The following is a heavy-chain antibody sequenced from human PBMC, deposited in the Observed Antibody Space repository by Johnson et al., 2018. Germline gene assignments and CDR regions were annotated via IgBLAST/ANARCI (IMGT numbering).Heavy chain of an antibody. CDR3: AREGAGDVFDI. V-gene: IGHV3-30-3*01. CDR1: GFIFSSSA. Sequence: QLVESGGGVVQPGRSLRLSCAASGFIFSSSAMRWVRQAPGKGLEWVAVISYDGSNKYYADSVKGRFTISRDNSKNTLYLQMNSLRAEDTAVYYCAREGAGDVFDIWGQGTMVTVSS. J-gene: IGHJ3*02. CDR2: ISYDGSNK.